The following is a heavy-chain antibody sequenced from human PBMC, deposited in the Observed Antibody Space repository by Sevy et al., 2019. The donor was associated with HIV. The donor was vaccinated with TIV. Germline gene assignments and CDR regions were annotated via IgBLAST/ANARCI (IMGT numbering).Heavy chain of an antibody. Sequence: GGSLRLSCAASGFTFSSYSMNWVRQAPGKGLEWVSSISSSSSYIYYADSVKGRFTISRDNAKISLYLQMNSLRAEDTAVYYCARGVAATPHYYYGMDVWGQGTTVTVSS. CDR2: ISSSSSYI. CDR1: GFTFSSYS. V-gene: IGHV3-21*01. D-gene: IGHD2-15*01. J-gene: IGHJ6*02. CDR3: ARGVAATPHYYYGMDV.